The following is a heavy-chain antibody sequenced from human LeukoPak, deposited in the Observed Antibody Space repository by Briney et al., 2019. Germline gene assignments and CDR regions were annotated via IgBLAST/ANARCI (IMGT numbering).Heavy chain of an antibody. CDR1: GFTFSSYW. Sequence: GGSLRLSCAASGFTFSSYWMSWVRQAPGKGLEWGANIKQDGSEKYYVDSVKGRFTISRDNAKNSLYLQMNSLRAEDTAVYYCATERAGERPRPLLSYYYMDVWGKGTTVTISS. CDR3: ATERAGERPRPLLSYYYMDV. CDR2: IKQDGSEK. J-gene: IGHJ6*03. V-gene: IGHV3-7*01. D-gene: IGHD3-16*01.